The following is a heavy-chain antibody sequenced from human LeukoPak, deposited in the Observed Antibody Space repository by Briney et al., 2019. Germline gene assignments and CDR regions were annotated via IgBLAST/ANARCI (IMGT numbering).Heavy chain of an antibody. CDR1: GYTFISYA. J-gene: IGHJ4*02. V-gene: IGHV7-4-1*02. CDR3: ARDLNYYGSGEFDY. CDR2: INTNTANP. D-gene: IGHD3-10*01. Sequence: ASVKVSCKASGYTFISYAMNWVRQAPGQGLEWMGWINTNTANPTYAQGFTGRFVFSLDTSVSTAYLQISSLKAEDTAVYYCARDLNYYGSGEFDYWGQGTLVTVSS.